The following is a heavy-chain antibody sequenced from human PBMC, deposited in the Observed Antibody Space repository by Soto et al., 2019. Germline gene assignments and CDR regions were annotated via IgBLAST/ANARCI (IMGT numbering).Heavy chain of an antibody. Sequence: EVQLLESGGGLVQPGGSLRLSCEASGFIFSDHAMRWVRQAPGTGLEWVWAISGNGIATYYADSVKGRFTISRDNSKNTLYLQMNRLRADDTAVYYCARDAISMVRGTNNWFDPWGQGTLVTVSS. D-gene: IGHD3-10*01. CDR3: ARDAISMVRGTNNWFDP. CDR2: ISGNGIAT. CDR1: GFIFSDHA. J-gene: IGHJ5*02. V-gene: IGHV3-23*01.